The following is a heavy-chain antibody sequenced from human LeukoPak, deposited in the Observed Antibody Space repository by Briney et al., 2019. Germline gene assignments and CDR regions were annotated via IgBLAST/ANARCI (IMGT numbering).Heavy chain of an antibody. CDR3: AKARPIDPIGMDV. Sequence: GGSLRLSCAASGFTFSSYGMHWVRQAPGKGLEWVAVISYDGSNKYYADSVKGRFTISRDNSKNTLYLQMNSLRAEDTAVYYCAKARPIDPIGMDVWGQGTTVTVSS. CDR1: GFTFSSYG. V-gene: IGHV3-30*18. CDR2: ISYDGSNK. J-gene: IGHJ6*01. D-gene: IGHD1-26*01.